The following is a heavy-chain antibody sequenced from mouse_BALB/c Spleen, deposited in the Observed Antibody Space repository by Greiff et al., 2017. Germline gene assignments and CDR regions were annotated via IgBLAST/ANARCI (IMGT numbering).Heavy chain of an antibody. D-gene: IGHD2-2*01. V-gene: IGHV2-6-7*01. J-gene: IGHJ3*01. CDR1: GFSLTGYG. CDR2: IWGDGST. CDR3: AREGGYDEEAWFAY. Sequence: QVQLKESGPGLVAPSQSLSITCTVSGFSLTGYGVNWVRQPPGKGLEWLGMIWGDGSTDYNSALKSRLSISKDNSKSQVFLKMNSLQTDDTARYYCAREGGYDEEAWFAYWGQGTLVTVSA.